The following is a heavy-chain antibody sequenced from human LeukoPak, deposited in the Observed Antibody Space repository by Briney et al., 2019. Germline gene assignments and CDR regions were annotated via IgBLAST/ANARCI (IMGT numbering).Heavy chain of an antibody. D-gene: IGHD6-19*01. CDR2: ISWNSGSI. CDR1: GFTFDDYA. Sequence: QPGGSLRLSCAASGFTFDDYAMHWVRQAPGKGLEGVSGISWNSGSIGYADSVKGRFTISRDNAKNSLYLQMNSLRAEDMALYYCAKAQRAVAVPDAFDIWGQGTMVTVSS. V-gene: IGHV3-9*03. J-gene: IGHJ3*02. CDR3: AKAQRAVAVPDAFDI.